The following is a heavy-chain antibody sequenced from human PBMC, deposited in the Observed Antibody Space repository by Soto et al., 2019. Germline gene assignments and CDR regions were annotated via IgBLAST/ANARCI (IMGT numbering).Heavy chain of an antibody. J-gene: IGHJ6*03. CDR3: AKDAPMGHDYGDKYYYMDV. Sequence: EVQLVESGGGLVQPGRSLRLSCAASGFTFDDYAMHWVRQAPGKGLEWVSGISWNSGSIGYADSVKGRFTISRDNAKNSLYLQMNSLRAEDTALYYCAKDAPMGHDYGDKYYYMDVWGKGTTVTVSS. D-gene: IGHD4-17*01. V-gene: IGHV3-9*01. CDR1: GFTFDDYA. CDR2: ISWNSGSI.